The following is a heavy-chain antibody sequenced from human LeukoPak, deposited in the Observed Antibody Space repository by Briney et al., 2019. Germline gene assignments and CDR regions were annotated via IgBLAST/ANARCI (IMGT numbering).Heavy chain of an antibody. CDR1: GFTFSSYA. J-gene: IGHJ4*02. CDR3: AKDRASRLFDY. Sequence: GGSLRLSCAASGFTFSSYAMHWVRQAPGKGLEWVAVISYDGSNKYYADSVKGRFTISRDNSKNTLYLQMNSLRAEDTAVYYCAKDRASRLFDYWGQGTLVTVSS. V-gene: IGHV3-30*01. CDR2: ISYDGSNK. D-gene: IGHD4-11*01.